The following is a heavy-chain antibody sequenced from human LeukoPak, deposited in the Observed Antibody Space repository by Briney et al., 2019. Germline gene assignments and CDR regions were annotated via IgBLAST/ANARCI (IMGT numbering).Heavy chain of an antibody. Sequence: PGGSLRLSCSASGFTFRTYAMARVRQAPGKGLEWVSSVNDFGGDAYYADSVRGRFTISRDNSKNTLFLQMNSLRAEDTATYFCAKKTPGHHPFDYWGQGILVTVSS. J-gene: IGHJ4*02. CDR1: GFTFRTYA. V-gene: IGHV3-23*01. CDR2: VNDFGGDA. CDR3: AKKTPGHHPFDY. D-gene: IGHD2-8*02.